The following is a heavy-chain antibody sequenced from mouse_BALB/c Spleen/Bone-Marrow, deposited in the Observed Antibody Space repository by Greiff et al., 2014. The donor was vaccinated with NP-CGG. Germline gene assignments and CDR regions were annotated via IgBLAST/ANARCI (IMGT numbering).Heavy chain of an antibody. D-gene: IGHD4-1*01. V-gene: IGHV14-3*02. Sequence: EVQLQQSGAELVKPGASVKLSCAASGFNIKDTYMHWVKQRPEQGLEWIGRIDPANGNTKYDPKFQGKATVTADTSSNTAYLQLSSLTSEDTAVYYCARWEYYAMDYWGQGTSVTVSS. CDR1: GFNIKDTY. J-gene: IGHJ4*01. CDR2: IDPANGNT. CDR3: ARWEYYAMDY.